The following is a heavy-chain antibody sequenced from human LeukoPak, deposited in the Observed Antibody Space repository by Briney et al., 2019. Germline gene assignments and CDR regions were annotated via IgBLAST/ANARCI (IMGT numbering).Heavy chain of an antibody. CDR1: GGSISGYY. CDR2: IYTSGST. J-gene: IGHJ4*02. Sequence: SETLSLTCTVSGGSISGYYWSWIRQPPGKGLEWIGYIYTSGSTNYNPSLKSRVTISVDTSKNQFSLKLSSVTAADTAVYYCARHGYCTNGVCYGFFDYWGQGTLVTVSS. D-gene: IGHD2-8*01. V-gene: IGHV4-4*09. CDR3: ARHGYCTNGVCYGFFDY.